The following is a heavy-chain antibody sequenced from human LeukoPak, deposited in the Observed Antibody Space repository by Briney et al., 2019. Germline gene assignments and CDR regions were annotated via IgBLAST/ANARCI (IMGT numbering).Heavy chain of an antibody. J-gene: IGHJ4*02. CDR3: ARSIAAADFAPIDY. CDR2: ISSSSSYI. CDR1: GFTFDDYA. D-gene: IGHD6-13*01. Sequence: PGRSLRLSCAASGFTFDDYAMHWVRQAPGKGLEWVSSISSSSSYIYYADSVKGRFTISRDNAKNSLYLQMNSLRAEDTAVYYCARSIAAADFAPIDYWGQGTLVTVSS. V-gene: IGHV3-21*01.